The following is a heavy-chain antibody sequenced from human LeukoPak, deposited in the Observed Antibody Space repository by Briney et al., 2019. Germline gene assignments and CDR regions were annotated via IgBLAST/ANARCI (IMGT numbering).Heavy chain of an antibody. CDR1: GYSFTSYW. V-gene: IGHV5-51*01. D-gene: IGHD2-2*02. Sequence: GESLKISCKGSGYSFTSYWIGWVRQMPGKGLEWMGIIYPGDSDTRYSPSFQGQVTMSADKSISTAYLQWSSLKASDTAMYYCARRRYCSSTSCYTGPFDYWGQGTLVTVSS. CDR3: ARRRYCSSTSCYTGPFDY. CDR2: IYPGDSDT. J-gene: IGHJ4*02.